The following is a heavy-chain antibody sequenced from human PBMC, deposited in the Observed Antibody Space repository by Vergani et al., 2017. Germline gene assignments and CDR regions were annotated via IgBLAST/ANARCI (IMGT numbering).Heavy chain of an antibody. CDR2: IYSGGST. D-gene: IGHD3-3*01. J-gene: IGHJ5*02. Sequence: EVQLVESGGGLVQPGGSLRLSCAASGFTVSSNYMSWVRQAPGKGLEWVSVIYSGGSTYYADSVKGRSTIARDNAKNSLYLQLTSLRAEETGVYYCARDLGDLYDFWSGYQYNWFDPWGQGTLVTVSS. CDR1: GFTVSSNY. CDR3: ARDLGDLYDFWSGYQYNWFDP. V-gene: IGHV3-66*01.